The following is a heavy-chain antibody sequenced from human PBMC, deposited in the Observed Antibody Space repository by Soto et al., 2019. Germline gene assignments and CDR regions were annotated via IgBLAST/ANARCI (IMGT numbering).Heavy chain of an antibody. J-gene: IGHJ5*02. CDR3: AKGFSSGLYVDS. V-gene: IGHV4-61*08. CDR1: GDSVSRDDSY. D-gene: IGHD6-19*01. Sequence: QVQLQESGPGLVKPSATLALPCSVSGDSVSRDDSYWTWIRQPPGKSLEWVGFILYSRGTSTNPSLGSRLSMSVGTARNQLSLRLTSVTAADTGVYFCAKGFSSGLYVDSWGRGTQVTVS. CDR2: ILYSRGT.